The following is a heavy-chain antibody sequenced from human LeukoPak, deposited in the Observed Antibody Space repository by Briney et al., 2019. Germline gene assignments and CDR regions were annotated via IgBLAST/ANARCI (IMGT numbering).Heavy chain of an antibody. CDR2: IYYSGST. CDR1: GGSISSYY. CDR3: ARVKALRYFDWLLYFFDY. D-gene: IGHD3-9*01. J-gene: IGHJ4*02. Sequence: PSETLSLTCTVSGGSISSYYWSWIRQPPGKGLEWIGYIYYSGSTNYNPSLKSRVTISVDTSKNQFSLKLGSVTVADTAVYYCARVKALRYFDWLLYFFDYGGQGTLVTVSS. V-gene: IGHV4-59*01.